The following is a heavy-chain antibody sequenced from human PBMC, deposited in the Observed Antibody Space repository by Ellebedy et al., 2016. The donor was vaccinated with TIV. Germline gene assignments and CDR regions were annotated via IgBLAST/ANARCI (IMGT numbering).Heavy chain of an antibody. CDR2: ISTGSSTI. CDR3: TRGYGFFEY. V-gene: IGHV3-48*04. D-gene: IGHD4-17*01. CDR1: GFTFSSYT. J-gene: IGHJ4*02. Sequence: GESLKISCTVSGFTFSSYTMNWVRQAPGKGLEWVSYISTGSSTIYYTDSVEGRFTISRDNAKNSLYLEMNSLRTEDTAVYYCTRGYGFFEYWGRGTLVTVSS.